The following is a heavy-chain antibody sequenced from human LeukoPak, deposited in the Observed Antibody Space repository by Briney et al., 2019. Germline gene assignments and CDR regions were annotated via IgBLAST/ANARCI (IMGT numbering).Heavy chain of an antibody. V-gene: IGHV3-21*01. CDR2: ISSRSSYI. D-gene: IGHD6-13*01. CDR1: GFTFSSYS. CDR3: ARDDRSSSWIDY. Sequence: VGSLRLSCAASGFTFSSYSMNWVRQAPGKGLEWVSSISSRSSYIYYADSGKGRFTISRDNAKNSLYLQMNSLRAEDTAVYYCARDDRSSSWIDYWGQGTLVTVSS. J-gene: IGHJ4*02.